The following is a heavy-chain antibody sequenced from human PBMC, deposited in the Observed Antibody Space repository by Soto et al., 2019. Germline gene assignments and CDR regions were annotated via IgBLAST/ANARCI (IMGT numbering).Heavy chain of an antibody. CDR3: ARDGSNGVVVAATRPGYYYRGMDV. CDR2: IWYDGSNK. CDR1: GFTFSSYG. J-gene: IGHJ6*02. V-gene: IGHV3-33*01. Sequence: GGSLRLSCAASGFTFSSYGMHWVRQAPGKGLEWVAVIWYDGSNKYYADPVKGRFTISRDNSKNTLYLQMNSLRAEDTAVYYCARDGSNGVVVAATRPGYYYRGMDVWGQGTTVTVSS. D-gene: IGHD2-15*01.